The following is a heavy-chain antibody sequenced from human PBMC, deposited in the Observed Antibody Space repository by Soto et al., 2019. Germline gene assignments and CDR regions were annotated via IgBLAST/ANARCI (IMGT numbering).Heavy chain of an antibody. CDR1: GYTFTSYD. D-gene: IGHD5-12*01. V-gene: IGHV1-8*01. Sequence: QVQLVQSGAEVKKPGASVKVSCKASGYTFTSYDINWVRQATGQGLEWMGWMNPNSGNTGYAQKFQGSVTMTRTNSRSTAYMELRSLRSEDTAGYYCARWPDGYYYYGMDVWGQGTTVTVSS. CDR2: MNPNSGNT. J-gene: IGHJ6*02. CDR3: ARWPDGYYYYGMDV.